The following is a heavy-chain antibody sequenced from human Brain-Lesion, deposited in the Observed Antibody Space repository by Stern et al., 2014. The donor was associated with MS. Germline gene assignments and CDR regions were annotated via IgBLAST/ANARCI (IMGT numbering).Heavy chain of an antibody. D-gene: IGHD2-2*01. J-gene: IGHJ6*02. Sequence: VQLVESGPGLVKPSQTLSLSCTVSGGSISSGGYYWSWIRQPAGKGLEWIGRLLNGGSTGYTPSLKGGVTLSIDSPKNQFSLRLTSVTAADTAVYYCARGRVVPGFQYYATDVWGQGTTVIVSS. V-gene: IGHV4-61*02. CDR1: GGSISSGGYY. CDR3: ARGRVVPGFQYYATDV. CDR2: LLNGGST.